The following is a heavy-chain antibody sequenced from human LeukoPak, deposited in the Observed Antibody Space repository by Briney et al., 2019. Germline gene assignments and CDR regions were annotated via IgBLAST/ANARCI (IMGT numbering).Heavy chain of an antibody. V-gene: IGHV3-53*04. D-gene: IGHD5-12*01. CDR1: GFTVSSNY. CDR3: ATPRLSGYENGMDV. CDR2: IYSGGST. Sequence: PGGSLRLSCAASGFTVSSNYMSWVRQAPGKVLEWVSVIYSGGSTYYADSVKGRFTISRHNSKNTLYLQMNSLRAEDTAVYYCATPRLSGYENGMDVWGQGTTVTVSS. J-gene: IGHJ6*02.